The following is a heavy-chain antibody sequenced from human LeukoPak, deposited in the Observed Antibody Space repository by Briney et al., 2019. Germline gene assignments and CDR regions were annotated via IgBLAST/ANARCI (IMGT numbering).Heavy chain of an antibody. Sequence: GGSLRLSCAASGFTFSSYAMSWVRQAPGKGLEWVAVISYDGSNKYYADSVKGRFTISRDNSKNTLDLQMNSLRAEDTAVYYCARDTGMTTVTTQDYWGQGTLVTVSS. J-gene: IGHJ4*02. CDR1: GFTFSSYA. V-gene: IGHV3-30-3*01. CDR2: ISYDGSNK. D-gene: IGHD4-17*01. CDR3: ARDTGMTTVTTQDY.